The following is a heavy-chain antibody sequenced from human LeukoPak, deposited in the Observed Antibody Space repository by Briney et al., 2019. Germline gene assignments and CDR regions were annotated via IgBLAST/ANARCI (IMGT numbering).Heavy chain of an antibody. CDR3: ARWASGSYYGFDY. CDR2: MNPNNGNT. V-gene: IGHV1-18*01. CDR1: GYTFTSYD. D-gene: IGHD1-26*01. J-gene: IGHJ4*02. Sequence: ASVKVSCKASGYTFTSYDINWVRQATGQGLEWMGWMNPNNGNTNYAQKLQGRVTMTTDTSTSTAYMELRSLRSDDTAVYYCARWASGSYYGFDYWGQGTLVTVSS.